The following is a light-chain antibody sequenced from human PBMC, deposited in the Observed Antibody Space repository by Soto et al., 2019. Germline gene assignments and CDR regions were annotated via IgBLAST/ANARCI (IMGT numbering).Light chain of an antibody. CDR1: QAIRTA. J-gene: IGKJ1*01. CDR2: DAS. CDR3: QQYNSFPWT. V-gene: IGKV1-13*02. Sequence: AIQLTQSPSSLYASVGDRVTITCRASQAIRTALAWYQQTPGKAPNLLIYDASSLESGVPSRFSGSGSGTEFTLTISSLQPDDFATYYCQQYNSFPWTFGQGTKVDIK.